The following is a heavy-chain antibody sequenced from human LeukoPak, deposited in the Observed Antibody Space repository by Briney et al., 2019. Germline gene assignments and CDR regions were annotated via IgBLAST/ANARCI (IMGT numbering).Heavy chain of an antibody. D-gene: IGHD5-18*01. V-gene: IGHV3-30-3*02. J-gene: IGHJ4*02. Sequence: GRSLRLSCAASGFSFSSYAMHWVRQAPGKGLEWVAAIPNDGSKTYYADSVKGRFTISRDNSKNTLYLQMNSLRTEDTAVYYCANERGYNYGYSFDYWGQGTLVTVSS. CDR3: ANERGYNYGYSFDY. CDR1: GFSFSSYA. CDR2: IPNDGSKT.